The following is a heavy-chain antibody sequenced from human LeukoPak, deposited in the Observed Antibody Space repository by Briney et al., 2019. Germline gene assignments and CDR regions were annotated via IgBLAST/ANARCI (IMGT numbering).Heavy chain of an antibody. CDR3: AREGVLLWFGESFQNWFDP. Sequence: GRSLRLSCAASGFIFSNYEMNWVRQGPGKGLEWVSYISTSGSTIYYADSVKGRFTISRDNAENSLYLQMNSLRAEDTAVYYCAREGVLLWFGESFQNWFDPWGQGTLVTVSS. CDR1: GFIFSNYE. CDR2: ISTSGSTI. D-gene: IGHD3-10*01. J-gene: IGHJ5*02. V-gene: IGHV3-48*03.